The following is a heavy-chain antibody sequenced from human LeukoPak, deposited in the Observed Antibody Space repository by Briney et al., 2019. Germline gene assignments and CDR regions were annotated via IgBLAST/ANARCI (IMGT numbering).Heavy chain of an antibody. CDR3: ARDVIGIAAAGPRTDAFDI. V-gene: IGHV4-59*12. J-gene: IGHJ3*02. CDR2: IYYIGST. D-gene: IGHD6-13*01. Sequence: SETLSLTCTVSVGSISGYYWSWIRQPPGKGLEWIGYIYYIGSTNYNPSLKSRVAISVDTFNNQFSLKLSSVTAADTAVYYCARDVIGIAAAGPRTDAFDIWGQGTMVTVSS. CDR1: VGSISGYY.